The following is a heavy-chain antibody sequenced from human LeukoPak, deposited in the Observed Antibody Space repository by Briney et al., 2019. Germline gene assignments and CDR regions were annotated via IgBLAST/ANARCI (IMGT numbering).Heavy chain of an antibody. D-gene: IGHD3-22*01. CDR2: IYPGDSDT. J-gene: IGHJ4*02. CDR1: GYHLPHFC. CDR3: AGQEYDRRHYYPSYFDR. V-gene: IGHV5-51*01. Sequence: GESLKISCWSSGYHLPHFCLERGRQMPGKGLEWMGIIYPGDSDTRYSPSFQGQVTISADKSISTAYLQWSSLKASHTAMYYCAGQEYDRRHYYPSYFDRWGQGTLVIVSS.